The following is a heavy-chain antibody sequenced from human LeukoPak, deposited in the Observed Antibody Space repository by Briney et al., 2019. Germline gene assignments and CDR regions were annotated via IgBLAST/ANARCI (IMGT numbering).Heavy chain of an antibody. Sequence: GASVKVSCKASGYTFTSYGISWVRQAPGQGLEWMGWINPNSGGTNYAQKFQGRVTMTRDTSISTAYMELSRLRSDDTAVYYCARWRVSRAKTERGYSYGYFDYWGQGTLVTVSS. CDR1: GYTFTSYG. D-gene: IGHD5-18*01. CDR2: INPNSGGT. J-gene: IGHJ4*02. V-gene: IGHV1-2*02. CDR3: ARWRVSRAKTERGYSYGYFDY.